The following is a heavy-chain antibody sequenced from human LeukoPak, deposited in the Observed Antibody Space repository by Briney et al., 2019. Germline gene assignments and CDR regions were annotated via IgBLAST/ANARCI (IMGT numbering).Heavy chain of an antibody. CDR2: IYYSGST. V-gene: IGHV4-59*01. D-gene: IGHD5-12*01. CDR1: GGSISNYY. CDR3: ARTSRHSGYDRWFDP. J-gene: IGHJ5*02. Sequence: PSETLSLTCTVSGGSISNYYWSWIRQPPGKGLEWIGYIYYSGSTNYNPSLKSRVTISVDTSKNQFSLKLSSVTAADTAVYYCARTSRHSGYDRWFDPWGQGTLVTVSS.